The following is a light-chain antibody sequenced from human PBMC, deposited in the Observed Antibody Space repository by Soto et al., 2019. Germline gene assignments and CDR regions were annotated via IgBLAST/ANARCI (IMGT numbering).Light chain of an antibody. CDR1: QSISIW. Sequence: DIHMTQSPSTLSASVGDRVTITCRASQSISIWLAWYQQKPGRAPNLLIYGTSSLESGVQSRFSGSGSGTEFTLTISSLQPDDFATYYCQQYNDYSWTFGQGTKVEIK. CDR2: GTS. J-gene: IGKJ1*01. CDR3: QQYNDYSWT. V-gene: IGKV1-5*03.